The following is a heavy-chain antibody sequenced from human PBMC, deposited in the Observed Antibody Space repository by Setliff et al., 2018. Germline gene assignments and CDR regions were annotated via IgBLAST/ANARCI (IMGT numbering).Heavy chain of an antibody. CDR1: GFTFSTYS. J-gene: IGHJ4*02. CDR3: ARDGVPPLNYNFWSGNFEF. Sequence: GGSLRLSCAVSGFTFSTYSMNWVRQAPGKGLEWVSYISSSSDSIYYADSVKGRFTISRDNAKNSLYLQMNSLTAEDTAVYYCARDGVPPLNYNFWSGNFEFWGQGTLVTVSS. CDR2: ISSSSDSI. D-gene: IGHD3-3*01. V-gene: IGHV3-48*01.